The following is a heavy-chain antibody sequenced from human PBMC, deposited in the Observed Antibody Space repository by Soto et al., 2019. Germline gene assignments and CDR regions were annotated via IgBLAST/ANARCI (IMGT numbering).Heavy chain of an antibody. V-gene: IGHV4-34*01. CDR3: ARESHDILTGPPWVWYFDL. D-gene: IGHD3-9*01. CDR2: INDRGSI. Sequence: QVQLQQWGAGPLRPLETLSLTCGVSGGSFSGYYWAWIRQSPGKGLEWIGEINDRGSINYNPSLKSRVSISVDKSKNHYSRNLRSVTAADTAVYYCARESHDILTGPPWVWYFDLWGRGTLVTVSS. J-gene: IGHJ2*01. CDR1: GGSFSGYY.